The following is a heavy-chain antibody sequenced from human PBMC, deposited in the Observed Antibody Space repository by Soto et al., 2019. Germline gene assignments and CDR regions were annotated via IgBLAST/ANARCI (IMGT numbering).Heavy chain of an antibody. D-gene: IGHD1-1*01. CDR1: GGSIGGYY. J-gene: IGHJ6*02. CDR3: TRHAIIPKLQYGMDV. V-gene: IGHV4-59*01. CDR2: IFYRGNT. Sequence: SETLSLTCTVSGGSIGGYYWSWIRQPPGKGLEWIGYIFYRGNTLYNPSLQSRVTISVDTSKNQFFLRLTSVTAADTAVYYCTRHAIIPKLQYGMDVWGQGASVTVSS.